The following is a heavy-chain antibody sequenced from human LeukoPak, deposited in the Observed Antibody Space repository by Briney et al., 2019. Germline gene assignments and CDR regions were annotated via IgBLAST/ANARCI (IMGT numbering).Heavy chain of an antibody. J-gene: IGHJ5*02. CDR1: GFTFSSYS. D-gene: IGHD3/OR15-3a*01. CDR3: ARGKAGGLVDLFDP. Sequence: PGGSLRLSCAASGFTFSSYSMNWVRQAPGKGLEWVSYISSTTSTIYYADSVKGRFTISRDNAKNSLYLQMNSLRAEDTAVYYCARGKAGGLVDLFDPWGQGTLVTVSS. CDR2: ISSTTSTI. V-gene: IGHV3-48*04.